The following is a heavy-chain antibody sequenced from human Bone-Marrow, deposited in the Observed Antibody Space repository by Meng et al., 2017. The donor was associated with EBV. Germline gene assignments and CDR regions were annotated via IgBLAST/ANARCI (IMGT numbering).Heavy chain of an antibody. CDR1: GYTFTTYY. CDR2: INPSGGAT. V-gene: IGHV1-46*01. CDR3: ARGTLTY. J-gene: IGHJ4*02. Sequence: QVPLVQAGAEVEKPGASVKLSCKAFGYTFTTYYIHWVRQAPGQGLEWMGIINPSGGATSYAQKFQGRVTLTRDTSTSTVYMELSSLKSEDTAVYYCARGTLTYWGQGTLVTVSS.